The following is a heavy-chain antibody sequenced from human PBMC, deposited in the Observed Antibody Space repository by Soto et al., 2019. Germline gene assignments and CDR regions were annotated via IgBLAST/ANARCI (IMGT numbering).Heavy chain of an antibody. V-gene: IGHV4-59*01. D-gene: IGHD2-15*01. CDR1: GDSISGYY. CDR2: IYYSGNT. J-gene: IGHJ4*02. CDR3: AKYRRTDAEGYTFDY. Sequence: SETLSLTCTVSGDSISGYYWSWIRQPPGKGLQWIGYIYYSGNTNYNPSLKGRVTVSVDTSKNQFSLQVSSVTAADTAVYFCAKYRRTDAEGYTFDYWGQGALVTVS.